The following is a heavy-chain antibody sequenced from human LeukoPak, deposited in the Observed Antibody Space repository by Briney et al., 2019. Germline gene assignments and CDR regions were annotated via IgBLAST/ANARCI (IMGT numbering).Heavy chain of an antibody. J-gene: IGHJ4*02. CDR1: GFTFGSYA. V-gene: IGHV3-23*01. CDR2: ISGSDGST. D-gene: IGHD6-19*01. Sequence: PGGSLRLSCAASGFTFGSYAMSWVRQAPGKGLEWVSSISGSDGSTNYADSVKGRFTISRDNSKNTLYLQMNSLRAEDTAVYYCAKLIAVAGTDDYWGQGTLVTVSS. CDR3: AKLIAVAGTDDY.